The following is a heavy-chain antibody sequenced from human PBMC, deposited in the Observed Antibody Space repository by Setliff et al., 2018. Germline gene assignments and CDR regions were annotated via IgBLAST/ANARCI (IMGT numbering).Heavy chain of an antibody. D-gene: IGHD3-10*01. V-gene: IGHV1-18*01. J-gene: IGHJ4*02. Sequence: GASVKVSCKASGYTFTNYGINWVRQAPGQGLEWMGLINNYNMNTNYQQKFLGRVTMTTDTSTSTAYMELRSLRSDDTAVYYCSRLVRFCNKTVCPRLSGDDCWGQGTLVTVSS. CDR1: GYTFTNYG. CDR3: SRLVRFCNKTVCPRLSGDDC. CDR2: INNYNMNT.